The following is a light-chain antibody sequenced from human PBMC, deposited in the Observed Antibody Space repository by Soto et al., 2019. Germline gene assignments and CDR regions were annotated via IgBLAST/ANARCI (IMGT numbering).Light chain of an antibody. Sequence: ESVFTQSPSTQSFSPGERVTFSCVASQNVNIYLAWYKQKPAQAPRLLIYDASNGATGIPARFSGSGSGTDFTLTISSLEPEDIAVYYCQPRSNWRVTFGGGTKVDIK. CDR3: QPRSNWRVT. CDR1: QNVNIY. J-gene: IGKJ4*01. CDR2: DAS. V-gene: IGKV3-11*01.